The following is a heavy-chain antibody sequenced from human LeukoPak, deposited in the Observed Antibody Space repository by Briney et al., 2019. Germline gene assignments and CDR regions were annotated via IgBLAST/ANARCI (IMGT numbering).Heavy chain of an antibody. Sequence: ASVKVSCKVSGYTLTELSMHWVRQAPGKGLEWMGGFDPEDGETIYAQKFQDRVTMTTDTSTSTAYMQLRSLRPDDTAVYYCASLRYGHAFNIWGQGTMVTVSS. D-gene: IGHD4-17*01. V-gene: IGHV1-24*01. J-gene: IGHJ3*02. CDR2: FDPEDGET. CDR1: GYTLTELS. CDR3: ASLRYGHAFNI.